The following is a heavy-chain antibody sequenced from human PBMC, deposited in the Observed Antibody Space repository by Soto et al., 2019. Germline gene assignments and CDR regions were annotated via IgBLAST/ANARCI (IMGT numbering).Heavy chain of an antibody. D-gene: IGHD4-4*01. J-gene: IGHJ4*02. V-gene: IGHV1-69*01. CDR3: AILITDYIEV. CDR2: IIPIFDTP. Sequence: QIQLVQSGVEMKKPGSSVKVSCKASGGIFRSHVISWVRQAPGQGLEWMGGIIPIFDTPNYAREFQGRVTITADESTSTAYMELSSLRSEDTAVYYCAILITDYIEVWGLGTLVTVSS. CDR1: GGIFRSHV.